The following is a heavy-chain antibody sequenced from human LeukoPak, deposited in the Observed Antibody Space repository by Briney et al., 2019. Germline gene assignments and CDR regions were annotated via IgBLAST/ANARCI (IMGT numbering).Heavy chain of an antibody. CDR1: GGSITSGDYY. D-gene: IGHD1-14*01. J-gene: IGHJ4*02. V-gene: IGHV4-31*11. Sequence: SETLSLTCAVSGGSITSGDYYWSWIRRHPGKGLEWIGYIHHRGLSYYNPSLESRISLSIYTSQNQVSLKLSSVTAADTAVYYCATKPNSLSYFDNWGQGTLATVSS. CDR3: ATKPNSLSYFDN. CDR2: IHHRGLS.